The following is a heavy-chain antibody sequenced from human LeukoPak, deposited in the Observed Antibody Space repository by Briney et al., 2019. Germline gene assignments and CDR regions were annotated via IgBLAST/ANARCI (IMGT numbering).Heavy chain of an antibody. CDR3: ARAIFGVVTDNYYYYYMDV. V-gene: IGHV4-38-2*02. CDR1: NFSISSGYY. J-gene: IGHJ6*03. D-gene: IGHD3-3*01. CDR2: LYHTGST. Sequence: SETLSLTCTVSNFSISSGYYWGWIRQPPGKGLEWIGSLYHTGSTYYNPSLKSRVTISVDTSKNQFSLKLSSVTAADTAVYYCARAIFGVVTDNYYYYYMDVWGKGTTVTVSS.